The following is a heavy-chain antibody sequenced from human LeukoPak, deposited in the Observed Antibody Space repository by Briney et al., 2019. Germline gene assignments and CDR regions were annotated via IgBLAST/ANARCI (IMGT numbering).Heavy chain of an antibody. CDR2: ISWNSGSI. D-gene: IGHD4-23*01. J-gene: IGHJ4*02. Sequence: GRSLRLSCAASGFTFDDYAMHWVRQAPGKGLERVSGISWNSGSIGYADSVKGRFTISRDNAKNSLYLQMNSLRAEDTALCYCAKDGGYWGQGTLVTVSS. V-gene: IGHV3-9*01. CDR1: GFTFDDYA. CDR3: AKDGGY.